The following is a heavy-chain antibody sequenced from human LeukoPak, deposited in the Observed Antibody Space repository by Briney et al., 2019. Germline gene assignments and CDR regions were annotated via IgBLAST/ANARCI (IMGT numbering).Heavy chain of an antibody. Sequence: GGSLRLSCAASGFMFSSNWMSWVRLAPGKGLEWVSAISGSGGSTYYADSVKGRFTISRDNSKNTLYLQMNSLRAEDTAVYYCAKSGDSSGYYLYWGQGTLVTVSS. V-gene: IGHV3-23*01. D-gene: IGHD3-22*01. CDR3: AKSGDSSGYYLY. CDR2: ISGSGGST. CDR1: GFMFSSNW. J-gene: IGHJ4*02.